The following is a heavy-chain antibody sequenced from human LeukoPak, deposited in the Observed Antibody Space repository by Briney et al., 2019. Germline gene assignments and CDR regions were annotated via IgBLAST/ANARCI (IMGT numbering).Heavy chain of an antibody. CDR1: GYTFTSCD. J-gene: IGHJ4*02. D-gene: IGHD6-19*01. CDR2: MNPNSGNI. V-gene: IGHV1-8*01. Sequence: ASVKVSCKASGYTFTSCDINWVRQATGQGLEWMGWMNPNSGNIGYGQSFQGRITMTRDISIGTAYMELSNLTSEDTAIYYCTRGSSGRRDNWGQGTLVTVSA. CDR3: TRGSSGRRDN.